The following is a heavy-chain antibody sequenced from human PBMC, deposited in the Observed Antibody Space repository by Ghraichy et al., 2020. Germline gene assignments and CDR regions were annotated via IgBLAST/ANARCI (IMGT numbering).Heavy chain of an antibody. J-gene: IGHJ2*01. D-gene: IGHD3-10*01. V-gene: IGHV4-34*01. CDR1: GGSFSGYY. Sequence: ESLNISCAVYGGSFSGYYWSWIRQPPGKGLEWIGEINHSGSTNYNSSLKSRVTMSGDTSKNQFSLKLSSGTAADTAVYYCARGRRSMVRGVEKNWYFDLWGRGTLVIVSS. CDR2: INHSGST. CDR3: ARGRRSMVRGVEKNWYFDL.